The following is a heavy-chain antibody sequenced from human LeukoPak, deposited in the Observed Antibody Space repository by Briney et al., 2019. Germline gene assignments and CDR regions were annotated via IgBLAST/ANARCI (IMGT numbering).Heavy chain of an antibody. V-gene: IGHV1-18*01. CDR2: ISAFNGYT. Sequence: ASVKVSCKASGYNFSRYAISWVRQAPGQGLEWMGWISAFNGYTNSAQRLQGRVTMTTDTSTSTAYLELRSLRSDDTAVYYCARDGSTVTNPYYYYYGMDVWGQGTTVTVSS. D-gene: IGHD4-17*01. CDR1: GYNFSRYA. CDR3: ARDGSTVTNPYYYYYGMDV. J-gene: IGHJ6*02.